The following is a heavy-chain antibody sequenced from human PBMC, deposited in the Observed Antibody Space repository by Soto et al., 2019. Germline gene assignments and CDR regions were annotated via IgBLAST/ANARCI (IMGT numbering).Heavy chain of an antibody. J-gene: IGHJ6*02. Sequence: QAGGSLRLSCAASGFTFSSYEMNWVRQAPGKGLEWVSYISSSGSTIYYADSVKGRFTISRDNAKNSLYLQMNSLRAEDTAVYYCARDLTLPYCSSTSCSKSYYYYGMDVWGQGTTVTVSS. D-gene: IGHD2-2*01. CDR2: ISSSGSTI. CDR3: ARDLTLPYCSSTSCSKSYYYYGMDV. CDR1: GFTFSSYE. V-gene: IGHV3-48*03.